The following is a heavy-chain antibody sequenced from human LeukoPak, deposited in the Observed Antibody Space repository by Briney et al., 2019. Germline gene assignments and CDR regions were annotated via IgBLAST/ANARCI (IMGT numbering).Heavy chain of an antibody. CDR3: ARVGDHFHWNLDL. D-gene: IGHD3-3*02. CDR1: GLTLSIYY. CDR2: IYSGGTT. Sequence: GGSLRLSCAASGLTLSIYYMNWVRQAPGKGLEWVSIIYSGGTTYYADSVKGRFTISRDTSKNTLSLQMNNLRAEDTAVYFCARVGDHFHWNLDLWGRGTLVTVSS. V-gene: IGHV3-53*01. J-gene: IGHJ2*01.